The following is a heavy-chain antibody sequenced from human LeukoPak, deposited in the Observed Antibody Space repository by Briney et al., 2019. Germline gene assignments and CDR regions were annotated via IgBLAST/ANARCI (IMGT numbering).Heavy chain of an antibody. V-gene: IGHV3-7*01. CDR2: VTKDGGET. CDR3: RRGHWDDHA. J-gene: IGHJ5*02. CDR1: GYTFTDYW. Sequence: GGFLRLSCAGSGYTFTDYWMHWVRQAPGKGLEWVASVTKDGGETYYVDSAKGRFTISRDNAKNSVHLQMSSLRDEDTAVYWCRRGHWDDHAWGQGTLVTVSS. D-gene: IGHD7-27*01.